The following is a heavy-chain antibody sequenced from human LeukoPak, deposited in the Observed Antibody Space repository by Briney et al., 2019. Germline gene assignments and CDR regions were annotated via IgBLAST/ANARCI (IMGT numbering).Heavy chain of an antibody. D-gene: IGHD5-18*01. CDR1: GFTFSDYY. CDR3: AKDLRRIQLWSLFDY. CDR2: ISSSGSTI. J-gene: IGHJ4*02. V-gene: IGHV3-11*01. Sequence: GGSLRLSCAASGFTFSDYYMSWIRQAPGKGLEWVSYISSSGSTIYYADSVKGRFTISRDNAKNSLYLQMNSLRAEDTAVYYCAKDLRRIQLWSLFDYWGQGTLVTVSS.